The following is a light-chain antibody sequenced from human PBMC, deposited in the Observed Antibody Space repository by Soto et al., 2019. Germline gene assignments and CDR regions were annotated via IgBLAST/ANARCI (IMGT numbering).Light chain of an antibody. CDR3: LQHNTYPLS. Sequence: DIQMTQSPYAMSASVGDRVTITCRASRGISHYLAWFQQRPGKVPKRLIYGASTLESGVPSRFSGSGSGTEFTLTISSLQPEDFATYYCLQHNTYPLSFGGGTKVA. CDR1: RGISHY. J-gene: IGKJ4*01. V-gene: IGKV1-17*03. CDR2: GAS.